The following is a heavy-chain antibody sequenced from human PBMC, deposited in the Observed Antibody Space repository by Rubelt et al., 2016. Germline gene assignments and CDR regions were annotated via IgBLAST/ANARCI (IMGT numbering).Heavy chain of an antibody. CDR3: SHIGYSSSCYYFDS. V-gene: IGHV2-26*01. CDR2: IFSNDDK. J-gene: IGHJ4*02. CDR1: GFSLSNARMG. D-gene: IGHD6-13*01. Sequence: QVTLKESGPVLVKPTETLTLTCTVSGFSLSNARMGVSWIRQPPGKALEWLAHIFSNDDKSSSTSLKSRLHISKDTSQSQVGLTMTTLYPVETATYYCSHIGYSSSCYYFDSWGQGTLVTVSA.